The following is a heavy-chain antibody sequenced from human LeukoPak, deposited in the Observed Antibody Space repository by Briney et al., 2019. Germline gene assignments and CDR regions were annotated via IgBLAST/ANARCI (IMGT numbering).Heavy chain of an antibody. Sequence: KSSETLSLTWTVSGGSISSYYWSWIRQPPGKGLEWVGYIYYSGSTNYNPSLKSRVTISVDTSKNQFSLKLSSVTAADTAVYYCARDNTIFGVVGHDAFDIWGQGTMVTVSS. J-gene: IGHJ3*02. CDR1: GGSISSYY. CDR3: ARDNTIFGVVGHDAFDI. D-gene: IGHD3-3*01. CDR2: IYYSGST. V-gene: IGHV4-59*01.